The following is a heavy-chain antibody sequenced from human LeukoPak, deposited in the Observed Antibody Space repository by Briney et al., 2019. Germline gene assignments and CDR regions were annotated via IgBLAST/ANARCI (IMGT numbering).Heavy chain of an antibody. Sequence: PSETLSLTCAVYGGSFSGYYWSWIRQPPGKGLEWIGYIYYSGSTNYNPSLKSRVTISVDTSKNQFSLKLSSVTAADTAVYYCARYRVGATTGFDYWGQGTLVTVSS. V-gene: IGHV4-59*01. CDR3: ARYRVGATTGFDY. CDR2: IYYSGST. J-gene: IGHJ4*02. CDR1: GGSFSGYY. D-gene: IGHD1-26*01.